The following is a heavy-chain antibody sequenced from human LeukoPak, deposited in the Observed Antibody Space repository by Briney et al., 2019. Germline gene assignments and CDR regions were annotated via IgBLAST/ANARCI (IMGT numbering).Heavy chain of an antibody. D-gene: IGHD4-11*01. V-gene: IGHV1-69*05. Sequence: SVKVSCKSSGGTFSSYAISWVRQAPGQGLEWMGGITPIFGTANYAQKFQGRVTITTDESTSTAYMELRILRSEDTAVYYCARTRLQGRERDFDYWGQGTLVTVSS. CDR3: ARTRLQGRERDFDY. CDR2: ITPIFGTA. J-gene: IGHJ4*02. CDR1: GGTFSSYA.